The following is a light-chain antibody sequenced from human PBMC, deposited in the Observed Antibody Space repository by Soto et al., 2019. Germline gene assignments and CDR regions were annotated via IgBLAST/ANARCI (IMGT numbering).Light chain of an antibody. CDR1: QGISSY. J-gene: IGKJ2*01. Sequence: AIRMTQSPSSLSASTGDRVTITCRASQGISSYLAWYQQKPGKAPKLLIYAASTLQSGVPERFSGSGSVTDFTLTINCLQSEDFATYYCHQYYSYPYTCGQGTKLEIK. V-gene: IGKV1-8*01. CDR2: AAS. CDR3: HQYYSYPYT.